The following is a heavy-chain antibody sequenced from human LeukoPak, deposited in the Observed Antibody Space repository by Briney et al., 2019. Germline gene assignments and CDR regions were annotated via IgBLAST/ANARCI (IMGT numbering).Heavy chain of an antibody. Sequence: SETLSLTCTVSGGSISSSSYYWGWIRQPPGKGLEWIGSIYYSGSTYYNPSLKSRVTISLDTSKHQYSLMLRSVTAADTAVYYCARWVNWFDPWGQGTLVTVSS. V-gene: IGHV4-39*07. CDR2: IYYSGST. CDR3: ARWVNWFDP. J-gene: IGHJ5*02. CDR1: GGSISSSSYY.